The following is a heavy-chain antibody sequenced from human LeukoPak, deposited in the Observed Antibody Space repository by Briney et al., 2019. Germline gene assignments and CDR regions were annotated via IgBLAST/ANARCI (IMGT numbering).Heavy chain of an antibody. CDR3: ARVRAPVDAFDI. V-gene: IGHV4-4*07. CDR1: GGSISSYY. CDR2: IYTSGST. Sequence: SETLSLTCTVSGGSISSYYWSWIRRPAGKGLEGIGRIYTSGSTNYNPSLQSRVTMSVDTSKNQFSLKLSSVTAADTAVYYCARVRAPVDAFDIWGQGTMVTVSS. D-gene: IGHD5-24*01. J-gene: IGHJ3*02.